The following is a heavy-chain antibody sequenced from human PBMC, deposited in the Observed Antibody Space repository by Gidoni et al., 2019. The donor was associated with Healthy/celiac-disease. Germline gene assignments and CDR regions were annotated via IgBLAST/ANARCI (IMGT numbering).Heavy chain of an antibody. D-gene: IGHD3-22*01. CDR1: GSTFSSFA. Sequence: QVQLVESGGGVVQPVRSLRLSCAAHGSTFSSFAMHWVRQAPGQGLAGVAVISYDGSNKYDADSVKSRFTISRNKSKNTLYLQMNSLRAEDTAVYYCARDDSTANAFDIWGQGTMVTVSS. CDR3: ARDDSTANAFDI. CDR2: ISYDGSNK. V-gene: IGHV3-30-3*01. J-gene: IGHJ3*02.